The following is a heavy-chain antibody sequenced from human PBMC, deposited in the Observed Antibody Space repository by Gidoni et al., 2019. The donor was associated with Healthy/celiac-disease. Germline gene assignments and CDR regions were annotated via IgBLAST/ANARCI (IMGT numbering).Heavy chain of an antibody. D-gene: IGHD1-1*01. CDR3: AAWLERPIYFYYGMDV. CDR2: IVVGKGNT. V-gene: IGHV1-58*02. Sequence: QLVPSGPEVKKPGTSVKVSCTASGFTFTSSAMQWVRQARGQRLEWIGWIVVGKGNTNYAQKFQERVNITRDMSTNKAYMELSSLRSEDTAVYYCAAWLERPIYFYYGMDVWGQGTTVTVSS. J-gene: IGHJ6*02. CDR1: GFTFTSSA.